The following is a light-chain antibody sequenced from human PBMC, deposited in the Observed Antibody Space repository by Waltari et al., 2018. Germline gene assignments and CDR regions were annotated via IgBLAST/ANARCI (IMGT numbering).Light chain of an antibody. CDR1: QRVRGD. CDR3: QHYLRLPAT. CDR2: GAS. V-gene: IGKV3-20*01. Sequence: EIVLTQAPGTLSLSPGGRAALSCRASQRVRGDLGWYQQQAGQAPRFLIYGASSRATGIPDRVSGSGSGTDFSLTISRLEPEDFAVYYCQHYLRLPATFGQGTKVEI. J-gene: IGKJ1*01.